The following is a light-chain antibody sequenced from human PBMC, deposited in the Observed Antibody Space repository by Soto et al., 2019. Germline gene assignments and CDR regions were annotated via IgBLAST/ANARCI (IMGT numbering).Light chain of an antibody. CDR2: SNN. V-gene: IGLV1-47*02. CDR3: AAWDDSLSGPV. Sequence: QLVLTQPPSASGTRGQRVTISCSGSSSNIGSNYVYWYQQLPGTAPKLLIYSNNQRPSGVPDRFSGSKSGTSASLAISGLRSEDEADYYCAAWDDSLSGPVFGGGTKLTVL. J-gene: IGLJ3*02. CDR1: SSNIGSNY.